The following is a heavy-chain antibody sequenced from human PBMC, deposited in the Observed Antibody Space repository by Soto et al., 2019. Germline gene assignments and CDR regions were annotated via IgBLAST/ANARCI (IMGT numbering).Heavy chain of an antibody. J-gene: IGHJ5*02. CDR3: ARGRNNWFDP. V-gene: IGHV4-61*03. CDR2: IYYSGST. CDR1: GGSVSSGNYN. Sequence: SETLSLTCTVSGGSVSSGNYNWGWIRQPPGKGPEWIGYIYYSGSTRYNPSLKGRLTISVDTSKNHFSLTLTSVNAADTAVYYCARGRNNWFDPWGQGTLVTVSS.